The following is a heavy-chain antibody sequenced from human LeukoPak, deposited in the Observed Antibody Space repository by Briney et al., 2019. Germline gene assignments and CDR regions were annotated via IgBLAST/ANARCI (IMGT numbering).Heavy chain of an antibody. V-gene: IGHV4-59*01. CDR3: ARGRGATNY. CDR1: GGSISSYY. CDR2: IYYSGST. Sequence: SETLSLTCTVSGGSISSYYRSWIRQPPGKGLEWIGYIYYSGSTNYNPSLKSRVTISVDTSKNQFSLKLSSVTAADTAVYYCARGRGATNYWGQGTLVTVSS. D-gene: IGHD1-26*01. J-gene: IGHJ4*02.